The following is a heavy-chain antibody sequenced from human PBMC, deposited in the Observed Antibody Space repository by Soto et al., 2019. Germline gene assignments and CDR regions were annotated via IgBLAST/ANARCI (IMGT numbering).Heavy chain of an antibody. D-gene: IGHD5-12*01. CDR2: ISYSGGT. V-gene: IGHV4-31*01. CDR1: GGSISRGGYY. Sequence: QVQLQESGPGLVKPSQTLSLTCTVSGGSISRGGYYWSWIRQHPGKGLEWSGYISYSGGTYYNPSLKSQVTISVDTSENQFSLRLSSVTAADTAVYYCARKDSGYADDMDVWGKGTTVTVSS. J-gene: IGHJ6*03. CDR3: ARKDSGYADDMDV.